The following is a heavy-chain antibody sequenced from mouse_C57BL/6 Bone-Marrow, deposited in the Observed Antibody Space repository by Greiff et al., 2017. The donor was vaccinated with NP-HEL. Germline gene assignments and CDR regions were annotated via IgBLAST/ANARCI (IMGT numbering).Heavy chain of an antibody. V-gene: IGHV5-6*01. CDR2: ISSGGSYT. J-gene: IGHJ2*01. CDR3: ARHTTTADY. CDR1: GFTFSSYG. D-gene: IGHD1-2*01. Sequence: EVQLVESGGDLVKPGGSLKLSCAASGFTFSSYGMSWVRQTPDKRLEWVATISSGGSYTYYPDSVKGRFTISRDNAKNTLYLQMSSLKSEDTAMYYCARHTTTADYWGQGTTLTVSS.